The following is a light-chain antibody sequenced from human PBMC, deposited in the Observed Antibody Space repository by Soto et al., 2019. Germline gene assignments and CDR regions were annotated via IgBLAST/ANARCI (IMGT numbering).Light chain of an antibody. Sequence: LTPTRDFLPASLRATATANCKGSRSVSYKSNNKNHLGWYQQKPGQPPQLIIYWASTRESGVPERFSGSGSGTDFTLTISSLEAEDFALYWCLQYFDVPFTFGGGTKVDIK. V-gene: IGKV4-1*01. CDR2: WAS. CDR1: RSVSYKSNNKNH. CDR3: LQYFDVPFT. J-gene: IGKJ4*01.